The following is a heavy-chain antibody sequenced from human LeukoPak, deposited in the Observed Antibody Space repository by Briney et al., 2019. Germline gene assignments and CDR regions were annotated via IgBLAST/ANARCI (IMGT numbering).Heavy chain of an antibody. Sequence: TGGSLRLSCAASGFTFSNYGMHWVRQAPGKGLEWVAVISYDGSNKYYADSVKGRFTISRDNSKNTLYLQMNSLRAEDTAVYYCAKDSGYCTNGVCYMTGWFDHWGQGTLVTVSS. CDR2: ISYDGSNK. CDR3: AKDSGYCTNGVCYMTGWFDH. V-gene: IGHV3-30*18. D-gene: IGHD2-8*01. CDR1: GFTFSNYG. J-gene: IGHJ5*02.